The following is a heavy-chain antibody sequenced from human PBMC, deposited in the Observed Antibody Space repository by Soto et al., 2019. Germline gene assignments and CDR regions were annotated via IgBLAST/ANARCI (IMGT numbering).Heavy chain of an antibody. J-gene: IGHJ5*02. V-gene: IGHV4-59*12. Sequence: SSETLSLTCTVSGGSISRYYWNWIRQSPGKGLEWIGYSFYSGTTNYNPSLKSRVTISVDTSKNQFSLKLSSVTAADTAVYYCARATRGRTSSWFVPWGQGTLVTVSS. CDR3: ARATRGRTSSWFVP. D-gene: IGHD2-15*01. CDR1: GGSISRYY. CDR2: SFYSGTT.